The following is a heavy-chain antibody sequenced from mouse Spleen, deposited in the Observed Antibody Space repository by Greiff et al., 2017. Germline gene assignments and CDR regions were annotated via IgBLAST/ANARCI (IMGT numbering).Heavy chain of an antibody. Sequence: ESGPGLVKPSQSLSLTCSVTGYSITSGYYWNWIRQFPGNKLEWMGYISYDGSNNYNPSLKNRISITRDTSKNQFFLKLNSVTTEDTATYYCARDEGSVFDYWGQGTTLTVSS. CDR2: ISYDGSN. J-gene: IGHJ2*01. V-gene: IGHV3-6*01. CDR3: ARDEGSVFDY. CDR1: GYSITSGYY.